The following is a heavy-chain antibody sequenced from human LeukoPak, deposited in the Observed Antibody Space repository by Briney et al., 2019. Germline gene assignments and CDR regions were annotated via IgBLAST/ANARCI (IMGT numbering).Heavy chain of an antibody. CDR1: GGSISSYY. J-gene: IGHJ3*02. CDR3: ARDSYSLAYYYDSSGYRDAFDI. D-gene: IGHD3-22*01. V-gene: IGHV4-59*01. Sequence: SETLSLTCTVSGGSISSYYWSWIRQPPGKGLEWIGYIYYSGSTNYNPSLKSLVTISVDTSKNQFSLKLSSVTAADTAVYYCARDSYSLAYYYDSSGYRDAFDIWGQGTMVTVSS. CDR2: IYYSGST.